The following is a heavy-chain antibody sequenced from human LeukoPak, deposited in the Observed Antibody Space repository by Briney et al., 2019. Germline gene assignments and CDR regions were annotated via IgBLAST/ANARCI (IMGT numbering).Heavy chain of an antibody. CDR3: ARDATYCSGGTCSHYGLDV. D-gene: IGHD2-15*01. J-gene: IGHJ6*02. CDR1: GYTFTSYA. CDR2: INAGNGNT. V-gene: IGHV1-3*01. Sequence: ASVKVSCKASGYTFTSYAMHWVRQAPGQRLEWMGWINAGNGNTKYSQKFQGRVTISRDTSASTAYMELSSLTSEDTAVYYCARDATYCSGGTCSHYGLDVWGQGTTVTVSS.